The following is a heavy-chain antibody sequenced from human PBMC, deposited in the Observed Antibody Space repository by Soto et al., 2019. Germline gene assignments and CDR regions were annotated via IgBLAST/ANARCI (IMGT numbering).Heavy chain of an antibody. CDR2: INHSGST. Sequence: SETLSLTCTVSGGSISNHYWSWIRQPPGKGLEWIGEINHSGSTNYNPSLKSRVTISVDTSKNQFSLKLSSVTAADTAVYYCARESGSGYERAIDYWGQGTLVTVSS. D-gene: IGHD5-12*01. CDR3: ARESGSGYERAIDY. V-gene: IGHV4-59*11. J-gene: IGHJ4*02. CDR1: GGSISNHY.